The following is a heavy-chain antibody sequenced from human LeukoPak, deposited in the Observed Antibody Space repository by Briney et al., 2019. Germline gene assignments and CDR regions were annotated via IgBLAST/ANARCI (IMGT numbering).Heavy chain of an antibody. Sequence: ASVKVSCKASGYTFTGYYMHWVRQAPGQGLEWMGWINPNSGGTNYAQKFQGRVTMTTDTSTSTAYMELRSLRSDDTAMYYCARDRMDTGTYFDYWGQGTLVTVSS. V-gene: IGHV1-2*02. CDR3: ARDRMDTGTYFDY. D-gene: IGHD5-18*01. CDR2: INPNSGGT. J-gene: IGHJ4*02. CDR1: GYTFTGYY.